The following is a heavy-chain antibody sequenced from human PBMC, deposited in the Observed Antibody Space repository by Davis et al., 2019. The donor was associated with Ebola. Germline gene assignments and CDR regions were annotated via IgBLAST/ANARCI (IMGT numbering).Heavy chain of an antibody. Sequence: PSETLSLTCAVYGGSFSGYYWSWIRQPPGKGLEWIGEINHSGSTNYNPSLKSRVTISVDTSKNQFSLKLSSVTAADTAVYYCARDSVAGPYYYYGMDVWGQGTTVTVSS. CDR3: ARDSVAGPYYYYGMDV. CDR2: INHSGST. J-gene: IGHJ6*02. D-gene: IGHD6-19*01. V-gene: IGHV4-34*01. CDR1: GGSFSGYY.